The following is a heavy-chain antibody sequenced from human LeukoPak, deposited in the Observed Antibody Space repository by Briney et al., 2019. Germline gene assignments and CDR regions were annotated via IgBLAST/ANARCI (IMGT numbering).Heavy chain of an antibody. D-gene: IGHD3-22*01. V-gene: IGHV3-23*01. J-gene: IGHJ4*02. CDR1: GFTFSSYA. Sequence: PGASLRLSCAASGFTFSSYAMSWVRQAPGKGLEWVSAISGSGGSTYYADSVKGRFTISRDNSKNTLYLQMNSLRAEDTAVYYCAKPRYYDSSGYYYVDYFDYWGQGTLVTVSS. CDR3: AKPRYYDSSGYYYVDYFDY. CDR2: ISGSGGST.